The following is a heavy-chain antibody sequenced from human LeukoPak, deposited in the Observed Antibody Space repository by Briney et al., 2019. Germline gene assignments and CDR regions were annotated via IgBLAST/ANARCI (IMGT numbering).Heavy chain of an antibody. V-gene: IGHV4-4*07. CDR2: IYTSGST. D-gene: IGHD2-2*01. CDR1: GGSFVGYY. Sequence: PSETLSLTCTVSGGSFVGYYWSWIRQPAGKGLEWIGRIYTSGSTNYNPSLKSRVTMSVDTSKNQFSLKLSSVTAADTAVYYCARALYCSSTSCYSYYYYMDVWGKGTTVTVSS. CDR3: ARALYCSSTSCYSYYYYMDV. J-gene: IGHJ6*03.